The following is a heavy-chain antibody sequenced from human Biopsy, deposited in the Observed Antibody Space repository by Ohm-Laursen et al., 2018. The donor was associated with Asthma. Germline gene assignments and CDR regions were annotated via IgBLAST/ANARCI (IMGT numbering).Heavy chain of an antibody. D-gene: IGHD3-10*01. CDR1: GGTLNNYA. J-gene: IGHJ6*02. CDR3: ARHPYVDGSDNYYYRGNDYYLGMDV. Sequence: ESSVKVSCKASGGTLNNYAINWVRQAPGQGLEWMGGIIPIFGTANYAQKFQGRVTITADESTSTAYMELGSLRSEDTAVYYCARHPYVDGSDNYYYRGNDYYLGMDVWGQGTTVTVSS. V-gene: IGHV1-69*01. CDR2: IIPIFGTA.